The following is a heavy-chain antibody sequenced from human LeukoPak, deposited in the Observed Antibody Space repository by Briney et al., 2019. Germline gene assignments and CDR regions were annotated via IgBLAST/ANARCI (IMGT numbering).Heavy chain of an antibody. Sequence: GGSLRLSCAASGVTSSSYSMNRVRQAPGKGLEWVSYISPTSSDIFYADSVKGRFTISRDNARNSLYLQMNSLRDDDTALYYCARAAYASSPDYWGEGTLVTVSS. V-gene: IGHV3-48*02. CDR3: ARAAYASSPDY. CDR2: ISPTSSDI. J-gene: IGHJ4*02. CDR1: GVTSSSYS. D-gene: IGHD6-13*01.